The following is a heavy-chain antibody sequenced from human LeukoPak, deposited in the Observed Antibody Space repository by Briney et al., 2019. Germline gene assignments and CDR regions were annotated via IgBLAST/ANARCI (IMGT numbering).Heavy chain of an antibody. V-gene: IGHV3-21*01. CDR2: IGPVSSKI. Sequence: GGSLRLPCLGSGFAFNSYTMNWVRQAPGKGLEWVSTIGPVSSKIWIADSLKGRFTISRDNPKNSLYLQMNSLRAEDTAVYYCVRDVSRRMGMDVWGQGTTVTVSS. J-gene: IGHJ6*02. CDR3: VRDVSRRMGMDV. D-gene: IGHD2-15*01. CDR1: GFAFNSYT.